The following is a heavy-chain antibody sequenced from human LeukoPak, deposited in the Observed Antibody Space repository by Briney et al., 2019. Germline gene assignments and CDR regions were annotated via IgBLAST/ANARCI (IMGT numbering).Heavy chain of an antibody. J-gene: IGHJ4*02. Sequence: PGGSLRLSCVASGFNFGSYAMDWVRQAPGKGLEGVGDISYDGGYQSYAVSVRGRFTISRDNSKNMLYLQMNSLRPEDAAVYYCATESSLSNWGRGTLVTVSS. V-gene: IGHV3-30*04. CDR2: ISYDGGYQ. CDR3: ATESSLSN. CDR1: GFNFGSYA.